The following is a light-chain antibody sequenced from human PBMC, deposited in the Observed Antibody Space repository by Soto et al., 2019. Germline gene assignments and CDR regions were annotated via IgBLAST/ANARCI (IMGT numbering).Light chain of an antibody. CDR3: QQRSNWPSIS. V-gene: IGKV3-11*01. CDR1: QSVSSY. Sequence: EIVLTQSPATLSLSPGERATLSCRASQSVSSYLAWYQHKPGQAPRLLIYDASSRATYIPARFSGSGSGTDFTLTISSLEPEDFATYYCQQRSNWPSISFGQGTRLEIK. CDR2: DAS. J-gene: IGKJ5*01.